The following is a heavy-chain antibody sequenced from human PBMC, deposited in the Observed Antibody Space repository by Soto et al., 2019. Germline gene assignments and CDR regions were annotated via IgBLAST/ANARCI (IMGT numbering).Heavy chain of an antibody. J-gene: IGHJ4*02. CDR1: GGSISSGDYC. CDR2: IYNSGAT. CDR3: ASARLHYRTVDY. Sequence: KASETLSLTCTVSGGSISSGDYCWTWIRQSPGKGLEWIGYIYNSGATYDNPSLRSRLTISVDTSKNQFYLKLSFVTAADTAVYYCASARLHYRTVDYWGQGTLVTVSS. D-gene: IGHD4-4*01. V-gene: IGHV4-30-4*01.